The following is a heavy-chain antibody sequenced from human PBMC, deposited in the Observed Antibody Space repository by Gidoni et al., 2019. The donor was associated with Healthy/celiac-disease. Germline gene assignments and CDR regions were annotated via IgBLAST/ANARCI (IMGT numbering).Heavy chain of an antibody. Sequence: GLEWIGEINHSGSTNYNPSLKSRVTISVDTSKNQFSLKLSSVTAADTTVYYCARGASGGGYGPFDYWGQGTLVTVSS. CDR3: ARGASGGGYGPFDY. CDR2: INHSGST. J-gene: IGHJ4*02. D-gene: IGHD5-12*01. V-gene: IGHV4-34*01.